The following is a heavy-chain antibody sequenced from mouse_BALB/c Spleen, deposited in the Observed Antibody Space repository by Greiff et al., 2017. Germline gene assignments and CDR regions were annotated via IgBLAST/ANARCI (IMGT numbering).Heavy chain of an antibody. CDR3: ARLRRGG. Sequence: QVQLQQSGAELVRPGTSVKMSCKAAGYTFTNYWIGWVKQRPGRGLEWIGDIYPGGGYTNYNEKFKGKATLTADTSSSTAYMQLSSLTSEDSAIYCSARLRRGGWGQGTTVTVSS. CDR1: GYTFTNYW. CDR2: IYPGGGYT. V-gene: IGHV1-63*02. D-gene: IGHD2-12*01. J-gene: IGHJ2*01.